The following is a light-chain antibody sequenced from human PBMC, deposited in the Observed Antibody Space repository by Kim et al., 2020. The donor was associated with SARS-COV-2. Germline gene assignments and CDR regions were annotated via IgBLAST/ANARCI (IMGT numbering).Light chain of an antibody. J-gene: IGLJ2*01. V-gene: IGLV6-57*03. CDR1: SGNIASYY. CDR3: QSYDSSTVV. Sequence: PGKTVTISCTRSSGNIASYYVQWYQQRPGSAPTTVIYEDNQRPSGVPDRFSGSIDRSSNSASLTISGLKTEDEADYHCQSYDSSTVVFGGGTQLTVL. CDR2: EDN.